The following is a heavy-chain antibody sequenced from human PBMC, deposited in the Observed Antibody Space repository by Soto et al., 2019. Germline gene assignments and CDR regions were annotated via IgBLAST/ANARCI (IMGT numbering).Heavy chain of an antibody. CDR3: ARDVLGGRYSMDV. CDR2: ISSNGGST. Sequence: EVQLVESGGGLVQPGGSLRLSCAASGFTFSSYAMHWVRQAPGKGLEYVSAISSNGGSTYYANSVKGRFTISRDNSKITLYLQMGSLRAEDMAVYYCARDVLGGRYSMDVWGQGTTVTVSS. D-gene: IGHD1-26*01. J-gene: IGHJ6*03. V-gene: IGHV3-64*01. CDR1: GFTFSSYA.